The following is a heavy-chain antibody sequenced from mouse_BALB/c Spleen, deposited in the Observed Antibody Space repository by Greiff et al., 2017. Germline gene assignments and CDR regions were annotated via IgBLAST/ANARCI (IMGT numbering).Heavy chain of an antibody. Sequence: EVHLVESGPELVKPGASVKISCKASGYTFTDYNMHWVKQSHGKSLEWIGYIYPYNGGTGYNQKFKSKATLTVDNSSSTAYMELRSLTSEDSAVYYCARGLDSSGWENYFDYWGQGTTLTVSS. V-gene: IGHV1S29*02. D-gene: IGHD3-2*01. CDR1: GYTFTDYN. CDR3: ARGLDSSGWENYFDY. CDR2: IYPYNGGT. J-gene: IGHJ2*01.